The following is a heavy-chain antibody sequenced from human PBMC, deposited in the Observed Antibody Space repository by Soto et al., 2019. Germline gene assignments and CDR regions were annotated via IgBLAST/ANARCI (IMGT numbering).Heavy chain of an antibody. CDR3: AAVPVTRYYYYYGMDV. D-gene: IGHD4-4*01. V-gene: IGHV1-58*01. J-gene: IGHJ6*02. CDR1: GFTFTSSA. Sequence: SVKVSCKASGFTFTSSAVQWVRQARGQRLEWIGWIVVGGGNTNYAQKFQERVTITRDMSTSTAYMELSSLRSEDTAVYYCAAVPVTRYYYYYGMDVWGQGTTVTVSS. CDR2: IVVGGGNT.